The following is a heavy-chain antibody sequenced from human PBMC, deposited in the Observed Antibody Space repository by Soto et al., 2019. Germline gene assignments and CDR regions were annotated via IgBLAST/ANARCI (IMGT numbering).Heavy chain of an antibody. CDR1: GGTFSSYA. Sequence: QVQLVQSGAEVKKPGSSVKVSCKASGGTFSSYAISWVRQAPGQGLEWMGGIIPIFGTANYAQKFQGRVTITADKSTSTAYMELSSLRCEDTAVYYCATDGSYVDIVATIKGDYYGMDVWGQGTTVTVSS. CDR2: IIPIFGTA. D-gene: IGHD5-12*01. J-gene: IGHJ6*02. V-gene: IGHV1-69*06. CDR3: ATDGSYVDIVATIKGDYYGMDV.